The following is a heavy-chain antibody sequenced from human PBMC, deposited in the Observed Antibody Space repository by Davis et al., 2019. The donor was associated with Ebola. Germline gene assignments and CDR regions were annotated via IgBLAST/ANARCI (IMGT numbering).Heavy chain of an antibody. CDR1: GFTFSSYA. J-gene: IGHJ4*02. CDR3: AKDHRGVEWLLPPCY. Sequence: PGGSLRLSCAASGFTFSSYAMSWVRQAPGKGLEWVSAISGSGGSTYYADSVKGRFTISRDNSKNTLYLQMNSLRAGDTAVYYCAKDHRGVEWLLPPCYWGQGTLVTVSS. D-gene: IGHD3-3*01. V-gene: IGHV3-23*01. CDR2: ISGSGGST.